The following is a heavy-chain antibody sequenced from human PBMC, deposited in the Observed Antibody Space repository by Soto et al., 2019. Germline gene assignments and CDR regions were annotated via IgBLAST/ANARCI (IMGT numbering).Heavy chain of an antibody. V-gene: IGHV5-51*01. CDR3: ARQTIAVANYYYYGMDV. J-gene: IGHJ6*02. CDR2: IYPGDPDT. D-gene: IGHD6-19*01. Sequence: GESLTIYCTCYGCSFSGYWIGWVRQMPGKGLEWMGIIYPGDPDTRYSPSFQGQVTISADKSISTAYLQWSSLKASDTAMYYCARQTIAVANYYYYGMDVWGQGTTVTVSS. CDR1: GCSFSGYW.